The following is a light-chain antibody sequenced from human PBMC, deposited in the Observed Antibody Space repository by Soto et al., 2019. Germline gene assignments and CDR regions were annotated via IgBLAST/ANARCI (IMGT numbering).Light chain of an antibody. J-gene: IGKJ4*01. V-gene: IGKV1-5*03. CDR2: KAS. CDR1: QNLSVW. CDR3: QHYNSY. Sequence: DIQMTQSPSSLSASVGDRVTITCRASQNLSVWLAWYQQKPGEAPKLQIYKASALQNGVPSRFSGSGSGTEFTLTISSLQPDDFATYYCQHYNSYFGGGTKVDIK.